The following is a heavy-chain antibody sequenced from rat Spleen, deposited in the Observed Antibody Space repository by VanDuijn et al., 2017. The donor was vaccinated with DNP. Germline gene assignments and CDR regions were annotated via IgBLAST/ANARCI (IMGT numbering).Heavy chain of an antibody. J-gene: IGHJ3*01. CDR2: MSSGGST. D-gene: IGHD1-5*01. CDR1: GFSLTTYT. Sequence: QVQLKESGPGLVQPSQTLSLTCTVSGFSLTTYTVNWVRQPPGKGLEWIAAMSSGGSTDYNSALKSRLSISRDTSKSQVLLKMNSLQNEDTAMYFCARSPAGKYNGWLAYWGQGTLVTVSS. V-gene: IGHV2-6*01. CDR3: ARSPAGKYNGWLAY.